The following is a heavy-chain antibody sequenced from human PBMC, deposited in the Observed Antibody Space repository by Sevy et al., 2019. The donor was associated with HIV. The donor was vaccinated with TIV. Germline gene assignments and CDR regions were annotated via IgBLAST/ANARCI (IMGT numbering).Heavy chain of an antibody. CDR2: ISGSGYST. Sequence: GSLRFSCAASGFTFSSYAMSWVRQAPGKGLEWVSAISGSGYSTYYADSVKGRFTISRDNSKNTLYLQMNSLRAEDTAVYFCATQQQLVLFDAFDIWGQGTMVTVSS. D-gene: IGHD6-13*01. CDR3: ATQQQLVLFDAFDI. V-gene: IGHV3-23*01. CDR1: GFTFSSYA. J-gene: IGHJ3*02.